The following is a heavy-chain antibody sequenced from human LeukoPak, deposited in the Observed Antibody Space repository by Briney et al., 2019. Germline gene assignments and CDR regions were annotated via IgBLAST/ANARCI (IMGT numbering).Heavy chain of an antibody. CDR2: VYYSGST. V-gene: IGHV4-39*01. J-gene: IGHJ5*02. D-gene: IGHD1-1*01. CDR1: GGSLSSTNNY. Sequence: PSETLSLTCTVSGGSLSSTNNYWGWIRQPPGEGLEWVESVYYSGSTYYNPSLESRITISVDTSSNQFSLRLRSVTAADTAVYYCARHNGNEDYYNCFDPWGQGTLVTVSS. CDR3: ARHNGNEDYYNCFDP.